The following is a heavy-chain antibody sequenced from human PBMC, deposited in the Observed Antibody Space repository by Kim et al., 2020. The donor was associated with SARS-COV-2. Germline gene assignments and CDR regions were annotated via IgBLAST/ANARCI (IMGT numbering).Heavy chain of an antibody. D-gene: IGHD3-22*01. CDR2: ISAYNGNT. V-gene: IGHV1-18*01. CDR1: GYTFTSYG. Sequence: ASVKVSCKASGYTFTSYGISWVRQAPGQGLEWMGWISAYNGNTNYAQKLQGRVTMTTDTSTSTAYMELRSLRSDDTAVYYCAREYYDSSGSDSPTDYWGQGTLVTVSS. J-gene: IGHJ4*02. CDR3: AREYYDSSGSDSPTDY.